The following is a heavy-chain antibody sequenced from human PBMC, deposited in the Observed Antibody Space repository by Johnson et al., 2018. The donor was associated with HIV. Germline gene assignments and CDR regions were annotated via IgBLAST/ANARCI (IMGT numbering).Heavy chain of an antibody. CDR1: GFSVSNTY. J-gene: IGHJ3*01. Sequence: MQLVESGGGLVQSGGSLRLSCGASGFSVSNTYMNWVRQAPGKGLEWVSVIYSGGSTYYAASVRGRFTISRDNSKNTLYLQMSSLRAEDTAMYYCARDGESQQLPLGDAFDVWGQGTMVTVSS. CDR3: ARDGESQQLPLGDAFDV. D-gene: IGHD6-13*01. CDR2: IYSGGST. V-gene: IGHV3-66*01.